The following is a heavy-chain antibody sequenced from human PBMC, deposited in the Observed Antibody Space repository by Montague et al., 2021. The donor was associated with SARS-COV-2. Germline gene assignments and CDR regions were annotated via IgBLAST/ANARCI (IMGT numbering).Heavy chain of an antibody. Sequence: SETLSLTCTVSGGSISSSSCYWGWIRQPPGKGLEWIGSIYYSGSTYYNPSLKSRVTISVDTSKNQFSLKLSSVTAADTAVYYCARGVPLGYDFWSGYPEIGDFDYWGQGTLVTVSS. J-gene: IGHJ4*02. V-gene: IGHV4-39*01. CDR1: GGSISSSSCY. CDR2: IYYSGST. CDR3: ARGVPLGYDFWSGYPEIGDFDY. D-gene: IGHD3-3*01.